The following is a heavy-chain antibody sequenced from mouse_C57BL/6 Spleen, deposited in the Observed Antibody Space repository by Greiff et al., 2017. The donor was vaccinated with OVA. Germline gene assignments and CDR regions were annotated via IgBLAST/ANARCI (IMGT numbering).Heavy chain of an antibody. CDR2: ISSGGDYI. Sequence: DVHLVESGEGLVKPGGSLKLSCAASGFTFSSYAMSWVRQTPEKRLEWVAYISSGGDYIYYADTVKGRFTISRDNARNTLYLQMSSLKSEDTAMYYCTREDGSDYAMDYWGQGTSVTVSS. CDR1: GFTFSSYA. CDR3: TREDGSDYAMDY. J-gene: IGHJ4*01. V-gene: IGHV5-9-1*02. D-gene: IGHD1-1*01.